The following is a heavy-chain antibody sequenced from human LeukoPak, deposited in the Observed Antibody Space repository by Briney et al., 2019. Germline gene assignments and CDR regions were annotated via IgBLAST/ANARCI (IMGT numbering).Heavy chain of an antibody. CDR1: GGSISSSYYY. CDR2: IYYSGST. D-gene: IGHD3-3*01. CDR3: ARSEDFWSGYYPLMGAFDI. J-gene: IGHJ3*02. Sequence: PSETLSLTCTVSGGSISSSYYYWGWIRQPPGKGLEWIGSIYYSGSTYYNPSLKSRVTISVDTSKNQFSLKLSSVTAADTAVYYCARSEDFWSGYYPLMGAFDIWGQGTMVTVSS. V-gene: IGHV4-39*07.